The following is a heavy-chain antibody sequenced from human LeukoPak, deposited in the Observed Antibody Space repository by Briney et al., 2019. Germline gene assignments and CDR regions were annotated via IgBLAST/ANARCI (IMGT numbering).Heavy chain of an antibody. CDR1: GFTFSSYA. CDR2: ISGSGGST. Sequence: GRSLRLSCAASGFTFSSYAMSWVRQAPGKGLEWVSAISGSGGSTYYADSVKGRFTISRDNSKNTLYLQMNSLRAEDTAVYYCAKDQYSYGLSTSDYWGQGTLVTVSS. J-gene: IGHJ4*02. CDR3: AKDQYSYGLSTSDY. V-gene: IGHV3-23*01. D-gene: IGHD5-18*01.